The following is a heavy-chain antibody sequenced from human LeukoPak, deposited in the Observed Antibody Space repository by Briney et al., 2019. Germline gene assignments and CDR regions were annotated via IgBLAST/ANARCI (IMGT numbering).Heavy chain of an antibody. J-gene: IGHJ5*02. V-gene: IGHV5-51*01. CDR1: GYIFTSYW. Sequence: GESLQISCKGSGYIFTSYWIGWGRQLPGKGLEGMGIIYPGDSDTRYSPSFQGQVTISADKSISTAYLQWSSLKASDTAMYYCARRLGYCSSTSCYNTFFWFDPWGQGTLVTVSS. D-gene: IGHD2-2*02. CDR2: IYPGDSDT. CDR3: ARRLGYCSSTSCYNTFFWFDP.